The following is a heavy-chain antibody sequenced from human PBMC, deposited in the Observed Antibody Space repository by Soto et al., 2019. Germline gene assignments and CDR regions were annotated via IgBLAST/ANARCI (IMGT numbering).Heavy chain of an antibody. CDR1: GFTFSSYA. J-gene: IGHJ4*02. CDR2: MSDVGDNK. D-gene: IGHD2-8*01. V-gene: IGHV3-30-3*01. CDR3: ASEYARRGYYLDR. Sequence: QVQLVESGGGVVQPGRSLTLSCAASGFTFSSYAMQWVRQAPGEGLEWVAVMSDVGDNKYYADSVKGRFTISRDNSKNTLYLQMNSLRAEDTAVYYCASEYARRGYYLDRWGQGTLVTVSS.